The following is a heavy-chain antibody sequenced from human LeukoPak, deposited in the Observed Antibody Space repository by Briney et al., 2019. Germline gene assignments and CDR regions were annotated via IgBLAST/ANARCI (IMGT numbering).Heavy chain of an antibody. CDR1: GGSISSSSYY. V-gene: IGHV4-39*01. CDR3: ARHGGGLAVADLFDY. J-gene: IGHJ4*02. CDR2: IYYSGST. Sequence: PSETLSLTCTVSGGSISSSSYYWGWIRQPPGKGLEWTGSIYYSGSTYYNPSLKSRVTISVDTSKNQFSLKLSSVTAADTAVYYCARHGGGLAVADLFDYWGQGTLVTVSS. D-gene: IGHD6-19*01.